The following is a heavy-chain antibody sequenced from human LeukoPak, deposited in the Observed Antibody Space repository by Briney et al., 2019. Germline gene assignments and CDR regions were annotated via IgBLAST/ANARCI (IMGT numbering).Heavy chain of an antibody. CDR1: GFTFSNYG. CDR3: AKTQGYFDY. CDR2: ISGSGGTT. J-gene: IGHJ4*02. V-gene: IGHV3-23*01. Sequence: GGSLRLSCAASGFTFSNYGMTWVRQVPGKGLEWVSGISGSGGTTYDADSVKGRFTVSRDNSKNILYLQMNSLRADDTAVYFCAKTQGYFDYWGQGTLVTVSS.